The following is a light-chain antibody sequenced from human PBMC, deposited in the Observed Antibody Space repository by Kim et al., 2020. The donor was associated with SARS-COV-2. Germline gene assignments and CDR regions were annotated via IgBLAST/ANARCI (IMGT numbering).Light chain of an antibody. CDR2: DVS. CDR1: SSDVGSYNY. Sequence: QSITISCTGTSSDVGSYNYVSWYQQHQGKAPKLMIYDVSKRPSGVSNRFSGSKSGNTASLTISGLQAEDEADYYCSSYTSSSTSVVFGGGTQLTVL. CDR3: SSYTSSSTSVV. V-gene: IGLV2-14*04. J-gene: IGLJ2*01.